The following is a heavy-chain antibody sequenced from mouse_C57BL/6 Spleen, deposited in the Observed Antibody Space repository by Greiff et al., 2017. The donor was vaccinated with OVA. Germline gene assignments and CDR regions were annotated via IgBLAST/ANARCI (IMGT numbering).Heavy chain of an antibody. CDR2: ISSGSSTI. D-gene: IGHD1-1*01. Sequence: EVKLVESGGGLVKPGGSLKLSCAASGFTFSDYGMHWFRQAPEKGLEWVAYISSGSSTIYYADTVKGRFTISRDNAKNTLFLQMTSLRSEDTAMYYCARQFITTVVDAMDYWGQGTSVTVSS. CDR1: GFTFSDYG. CDR3: ARQFITTVVDAMDY. V-gene: IGHV5-17*01. J-gene: IGHJ4*01.